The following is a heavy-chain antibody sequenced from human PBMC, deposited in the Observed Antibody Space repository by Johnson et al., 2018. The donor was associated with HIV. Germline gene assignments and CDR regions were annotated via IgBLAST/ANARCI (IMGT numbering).Heavy chain of an antibody. D-gene: IGHD5-12*01. CDR3: ARESGYQIWGAFDI. Sequence: QVQLVESGGGLVKPGGSLRLSCAASGFTFSDYNMSWIRQAPGKGLEWVAVIWYDGRNKYYADSVKGRFTISRDNAKNTLYVQMNSLRAEDTAVYYCARESGYQIWGAFDIWGQGTMVTVSS. CDR2: IWYDGRNK. J-gene: IGHJ3*02. V-gene: IGHV3-33*08. CDR1: GFTFSDYN.